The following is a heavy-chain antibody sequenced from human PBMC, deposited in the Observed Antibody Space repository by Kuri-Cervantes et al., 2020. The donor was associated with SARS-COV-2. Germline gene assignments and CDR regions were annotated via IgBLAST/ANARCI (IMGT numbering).Heavy chain of an antibody. D-gene: IGHD1-1*01. Sequence: GESLKISCAASGFTFSGHWIHWVRQAPGKGLVWVSRINPDGSYTNNADSVKGRFTLSRDNANNMLCLQMNSLRAEDTAVYYCVRDGDHWNFDYWGQGTVVTVSS. CDR1: GFTFSGHW. V-gene: IGHV3-74*01. CDR2: INPDGSYT. CDR3: VRDGDHWNFDY. J-gene: IGHJ4*02.